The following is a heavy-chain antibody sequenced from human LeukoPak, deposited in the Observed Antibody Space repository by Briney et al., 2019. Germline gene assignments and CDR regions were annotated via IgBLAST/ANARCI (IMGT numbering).Heavy chain of an antibody. V-gene: IGHV1-46*01. CDR1: GYSFTSYY. D-gene: IGHD3-10*01. Sequence: GASVKVSCKASGYSFTSYYMHWMRQAPGQGLEWMGMINPIGGGTRYAQNFQGRVTMTRDMSTSTVYMELSSLRSEDTAVYYCARDLEYYSGSGSTLSDLGNWIGPWGQGTLVTVSS. CDR3: ARDLEYYSGSGSTLSDLGNWIGP. J-gene: IGHJ5*02. CDR2: INPIGGGT.